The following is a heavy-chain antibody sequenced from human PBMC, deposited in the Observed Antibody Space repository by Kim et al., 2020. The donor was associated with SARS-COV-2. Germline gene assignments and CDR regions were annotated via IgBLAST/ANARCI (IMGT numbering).Heavy chain of an antibody. CDR3: TAFNNGWYNF. V-gene: IGHV3-73*01. CDR2: ET. Sequence: ETAYAESGTGRISIARDDSKNAAYLQMNSLKGEDTAIYYCTAFNNGWYNFWGQGTLVTVSS. J-gene: IGHJ4*02. D-gene: IGHD6-19*01.